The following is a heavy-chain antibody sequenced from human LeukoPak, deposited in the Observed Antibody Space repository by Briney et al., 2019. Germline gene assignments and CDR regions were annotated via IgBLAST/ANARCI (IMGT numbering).Heavy chain of an antibody. CDR3: VRVGAADFDY. CDR2: ITHSFNI. J-gene: IGHJ4*02. D-gene: IGHD6-13*01. CDR1: GFTFSSHS. Sequence: GGSLRLSCAASGFTFSSHSMDWVRQAPGKGLEWVSAITHSFNIYYADSVKGRFTISRDNAKNSLYLQMNSLRAEDTAVYYCVRVGAADFDYWGQGTLVTVSS. V-gene: IGHV3-21*01.